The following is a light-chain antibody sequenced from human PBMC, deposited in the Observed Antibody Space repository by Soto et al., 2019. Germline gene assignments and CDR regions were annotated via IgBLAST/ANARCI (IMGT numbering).Light chain of an antibody. CDR1: QSVSSY. J-gene: IGKJ4*01. V-gene: IGKV3-20*01. Sequence: EIVFTQSPATLSLSPGERATLSCRASQSVSSYLAWYQQKPGQAPRLLIYDASNRATGIPDRFSGSGSGTDFSLTISRLEPEDFAVYYCQQYGSSPLTFGGGTKVDI. CDR2: DAS. CDR3: QQYGSSPLT.